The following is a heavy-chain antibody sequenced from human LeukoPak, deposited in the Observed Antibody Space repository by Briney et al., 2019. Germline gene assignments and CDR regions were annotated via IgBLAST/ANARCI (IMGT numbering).Heavy chain of an antibody. Sequence: GGSLRLSCAASGFTFSSYWMHWVRQGPGKELTWVSHIHSDGTTTNYADSVKGRFTISRDNAKNTLYLQMNSLRVEDTAVYYCARFSSGWSPSGFDYWGQGTLVTVSS. CDR2: IHSDGTTT. V-gene: IGHV3-74*01. CDR1: GFTFSSYW. J-gene: IGHJ4*02. D-gene: IGHD6-19*01. CDR3: ARFSSGWSPSGFDY.